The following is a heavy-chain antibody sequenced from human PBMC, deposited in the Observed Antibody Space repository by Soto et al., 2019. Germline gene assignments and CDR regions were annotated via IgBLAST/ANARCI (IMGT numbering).Heavy chain of an antibody. V-gene: IGHV4-34*01. CDR3: ASAGYSYGYHYYYYYYGMDV. CDR2: INHSGST. J-gene: IGHJ6*02. Sequence: QVQLQQWGAGLLKPSETLSLTCAVYGGSFSGYYWSWIRQPPGKGLGWIGEINHSGSTNYNPSLKRRVTISVDTSKNQFSLKLSSVTAADTAVYYCASAGYSYGYHYYYYYYGMDVWGQGTTVTVSS. D-gene: IGHD5-18*01. CDR1: GGSFSGYY.